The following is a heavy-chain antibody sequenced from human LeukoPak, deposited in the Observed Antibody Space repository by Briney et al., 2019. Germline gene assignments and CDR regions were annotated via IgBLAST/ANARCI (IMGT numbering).Heavy chain of an antibody. Sequence: PGGSLRLSCAASGFAFSSNGMSWVRQAPGKGLEWVAGFSGSGSKTYYADSVKGRLTISRDNSKSTLYLQTNTLRAEDTAVYYCAKLRYSAIDYWGQGTLVTVSS. CDR3: AKLRYSAIDY. V-gene: IGHV3-23*01. D-gene: IGHD5-18*01. J-gene: IGHJ4*02. CDR2: FSGSGSKT. CDR1: GFAFSSNG.